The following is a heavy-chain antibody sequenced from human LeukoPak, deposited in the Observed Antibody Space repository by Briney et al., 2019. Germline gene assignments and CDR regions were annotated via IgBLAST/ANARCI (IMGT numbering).Heavy chain of an antibody. D-gene: IGHD3-22*01. Sequence: SETLSLTCTVSGGSISSSNYYWGWIRQPPGKGLEWIGSIYHSGSTYYNPSLKSRVTISVDTSKNQFSLELSSVTAADTAVYYCARVLRLLLREGGAFDIWGQGTMVTVSS. CDR3: ARVLRLLLREGGAFDI. CDR1: GGSISSSNYY. J-gene: IGHJ3*02. CDR2: IYHSGST. V-gene: IGHV4-39*01.